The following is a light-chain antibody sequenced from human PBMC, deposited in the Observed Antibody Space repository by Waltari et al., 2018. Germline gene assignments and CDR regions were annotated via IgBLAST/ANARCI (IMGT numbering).Light chain of an antibody. V-gene: IGKV1-5*03. CDR3: QEYDSHWS. CDR1: QGIGRW. J-gene: IGKJ1*01. CDR2: KAS. Sequence: DIQLPQSPSTLSASVGYSVTLTCRASQGIGRWLAWYQQKPGKTPDLLIYKASILERGVPSRFSGSGSGTEFTLTITGLQPLDVATYYCQEYDSHWSFGQGTKVEIK.